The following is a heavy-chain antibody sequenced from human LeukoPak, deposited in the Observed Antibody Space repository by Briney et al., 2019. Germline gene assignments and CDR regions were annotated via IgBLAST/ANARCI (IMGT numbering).Heavy chain of an antibody. Sequence: PSETLSLTCAVSGGSISSSNWWSWVRQPPGKGLEWIGEIYHSGSTNYNPSLKSRVTISVDTSKNQFSLKLSSVTAADTAVYYCARDGLLLYDAFDIWGQGTMVTVSS. J-gene: IGHJ3*02. CDR2: IYHSGST. CDR1: GGSISSSNW. D-gene: IGHD2-15*01. V-gene: IGHV4-4*02. CDR3: ARDGLLLYDAFDI.